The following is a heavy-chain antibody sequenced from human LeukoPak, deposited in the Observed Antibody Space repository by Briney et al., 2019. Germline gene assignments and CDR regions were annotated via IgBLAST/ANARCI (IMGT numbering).Heavy chain of an antibody. CDR1: GGSISISNYY. D-gene: IGHD2-15*01. V-gene: IGHV4-39*07. CDR3: ARGYCSGGSCYSYYYYNYMDV. CDR2: MSYSGRT. Sequence: NPSETLSLTCTVSGGSISISNYYWGWIRQPPGKGLEWIGSMSYSGRTYYNPSLKTRVTVSLDTSKNQLSLNLISVTAADTAVYYCARGYCSGGSCYSYYYYNYMDVWGKGTTVTVSS. J-gene: IGHJ6*03.